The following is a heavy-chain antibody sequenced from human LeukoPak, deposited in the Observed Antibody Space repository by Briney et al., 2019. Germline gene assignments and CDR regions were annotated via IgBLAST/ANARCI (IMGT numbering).Heavy chain of an antibody. CDR2: IYSGGST. CDR3: AKDLSGQWLVRRGYFDY. Sequence: GGSLRLSCAASGFTVSSNYMSWVRQAPGKGLEWVSVIYSGGSTYYADSVKDRFTISRDNSKNTLYLQMNSLRAEDTAVYYCAKDLSGQWLVRRGYFDYWGQGTLVTVSS. J-gene: IGHJ4*02. D-gene: IGHD6-19*01. CDR1: GFTVSSNY. V-gene: IGHV3-66*01.